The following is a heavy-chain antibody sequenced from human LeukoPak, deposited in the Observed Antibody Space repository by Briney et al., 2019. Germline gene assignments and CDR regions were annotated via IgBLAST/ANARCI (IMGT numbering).Heavy chain of an antibody. J-gene: IGHJ5*02. D-gene: IGHD3-10*01. CDR3: ARDLGATNWFDP. Sequence: GSLRLSCAASGFTFTNYAMSWVRQAPGKGLEWVSGISGGGGSTNYADSVKGRFTISRDNAQNTLYLQMNSLRAEDTAMYYCARDLGATNWFDPWGQGTLVTVSS. CDR2: ISGGGGST. V-gene: IGHV3-23*01. CDR1: GFTFTNYA.